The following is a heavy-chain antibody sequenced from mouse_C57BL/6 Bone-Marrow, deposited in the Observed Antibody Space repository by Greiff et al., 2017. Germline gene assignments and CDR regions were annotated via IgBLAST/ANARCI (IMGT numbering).Heavy chain of an antibody. D-gene: IGHD2-2*01. CDR3: SSRCFFGCFDY. Sequence: EVKLQESGAELVRPGASVKLSCTASGFNIKDDYMHWVKQRPEQGLEWIGWIDPENGDTEYASKFQGKATITADTSSNTAYLQLSSLTSEAAAVYYCSSRCFFGCFDYWGQGTTLTVSS. J-gene: IGHJ2*01. CDR2: IDPENGDT. CDR1: GFNIKDDY. V-gene: IGHV14-4*01.